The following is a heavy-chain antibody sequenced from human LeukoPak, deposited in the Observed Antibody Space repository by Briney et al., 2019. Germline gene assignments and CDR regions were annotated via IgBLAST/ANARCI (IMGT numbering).Heavy chain of an antibody. CDR1: GFTFSSYA. D-gene: IGHD3-10*01. V-gene: IGHV3-23*01. CDR3: AKDRSAGPDAFDI. J-gene: IGHJ3*02. Sequence: PGGSLRLSCAASGFTFSSYATSWVRQAPGKGLEWVSAISGSGGSTYYADSVKGRFTISRDNSKNTLYLQMNSLRAEDTAVYYCAKDRSAGPDAFDIWGQGTMVTVSS. CDR2: ISGSGGST.